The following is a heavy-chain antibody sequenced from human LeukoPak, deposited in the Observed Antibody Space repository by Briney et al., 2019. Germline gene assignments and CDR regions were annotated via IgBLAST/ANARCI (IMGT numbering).Heavy chain of an antibody. V-gene: IGHV1-2*02. CDR1: GYTFTGYY. CDR3: LLEYYYDTSGSQS. J-gene: IGHJ5*02. D-gene: IGHD3-22*01. Sequence: GASVKVSCKASGYTFTGYYMHWVRQAPGQGLEWMGWINPNSGGTNYAQKFQGRVTMTRDTSISTAYMELSRLRSDDSAVYYCLLEYYYDTSGSQSWGQGTLVTVSS. CDR2: INPNSGGT.